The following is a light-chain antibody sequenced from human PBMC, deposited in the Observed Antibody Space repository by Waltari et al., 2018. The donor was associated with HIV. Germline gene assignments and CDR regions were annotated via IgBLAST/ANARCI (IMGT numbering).Light chain of an antibody. CDR1: QSVSTSY. CDR3: QQYGTSSWT. V-gene: IGKV3-20*01. CDR2: DAS. Sequence: EIVLTQSPGTLSLSPGERATLSCRASQSVSTSYLAWYQQKPGQAPRLVIFDASRRASGIPDRFSGSGSGTDFTLTISRLEPEDFAVYYCQQYGTSSWTFGQGTKVEIK. J-gene: IGKJ1*01.